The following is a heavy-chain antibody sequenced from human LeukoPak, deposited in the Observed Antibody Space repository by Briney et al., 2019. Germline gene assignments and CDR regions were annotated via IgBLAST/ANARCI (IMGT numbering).Heavy chain of an antibody. D-gene: IGHD1-7*01. Sequence: SQTLSLTCTVSGGSISSGSYYWSWIRQPAGKGLEWIGRIYTSGSTNYNPSLKSRVTISVDTSKNQFSLKLSSVTAADTAVYYCARRSNWNYGGFDIWGQGTMVTVSS. CDR2: IYTSGST. J-gene: IGHJ3*02. CDR3: ARRSNWNYGGFDI. V-gene: IGHV4-61*02. CDR1: GGSISSGSYY.